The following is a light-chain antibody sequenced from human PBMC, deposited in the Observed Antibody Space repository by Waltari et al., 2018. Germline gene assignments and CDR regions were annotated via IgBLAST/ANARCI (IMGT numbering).Light chain of an antibody. V-gene: IGLV2-14*01. CDR3: SSFTASNSSV. CDR1: STDIGTSRF. Sequence: QSALTQPASVSGAPGQSLTISCTGTSTDIGTSRFVSWYRQHPGQAPQLLIYEVYNRPAGGSNRFSGSKSGTTASLISSGLQTEDEADYYCSSFTASNSSVFGGGTKLTVI. CDR2: EVY. J-gene: IGLJ3*02.